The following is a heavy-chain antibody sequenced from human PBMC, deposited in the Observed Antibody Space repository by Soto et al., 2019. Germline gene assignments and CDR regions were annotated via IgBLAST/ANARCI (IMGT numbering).Heavy chain of an antibody. J-gene: IGHJ6*02. Sequence: ASVKVSCKASGGTFSSYAISWVRQAPGQGLEWMGGIIPIFGTANYAQKFQGRVTITADESTSTAYMELSSLRSEDTAVYYCARGRTPHYYYYGMDVWGQGTTVTVSS. V-gene: IGHV1-69*13. CDR3: ARGRTPHYYYYGMDV. CDR2: IIPIFGTA. CDR1: GGTFSSYA.